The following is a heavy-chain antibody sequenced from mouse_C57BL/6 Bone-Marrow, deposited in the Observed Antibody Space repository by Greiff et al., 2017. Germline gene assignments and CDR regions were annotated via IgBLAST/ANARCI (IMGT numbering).Heavy chain of an antibody. CDR3: AREGYADAY. CDR1: GFNIKDDY. CDR2: IDPENGDT. J-gene: IGHJ3*01. Sequence: VQLQQSGAELVRPGASVKLSCTASGFNIKDDYMHWVKQRPEQGLEWIGWIDPENGDTEYASKFQGKATITAYTSSNTAYLQLSSLTSEDSAVYYCAREGYADAYWGQGTLVTVSA. D-gene: IGHD2-2*01. V-gene: IGHV14-4*01.